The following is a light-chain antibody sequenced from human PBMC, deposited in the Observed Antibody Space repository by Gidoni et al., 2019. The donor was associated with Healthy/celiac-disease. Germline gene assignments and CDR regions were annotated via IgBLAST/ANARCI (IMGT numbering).Light chain of an antibody. CDR2: ATC. CDR1: QGISSY. CDR3: QHYYSFPCT. V-gene: IGKV1D-8*01. J-gene: IGKJ1*01. Sequence: VIWMTQSPSLLSASTGDRVTISCRMSQGISSYLHWYQLKPGKSPELLIYATCTFQRGVPSRFSGSGSETNFTLTIRYLQYEDFETYYCQHYYSFPCTFGQGTKVEIK.